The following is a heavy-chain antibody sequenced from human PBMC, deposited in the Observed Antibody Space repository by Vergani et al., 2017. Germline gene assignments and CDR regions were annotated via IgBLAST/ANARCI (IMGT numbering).Heavy chain of an antibody. D-gene: IGHD4-11*01. J-gene: IGHJ4*02. Sequence: QVRLVESGGGVVQPGRSLRLSCAASGFSFTSYGMHWVRQPPGKGLEWVATISFDGNQKDYPEAVRGRFTISRDSSKTLYLQMDSLRVEDTAMYFCARHLSYSNASPFFVSRGQGTLVTVSS. V-gene: IGHV3-30*03. CDR2: ISFDGNQK. CDR3: ARHLSYSNASPFFVS. CDR1: GFSFTSYG.